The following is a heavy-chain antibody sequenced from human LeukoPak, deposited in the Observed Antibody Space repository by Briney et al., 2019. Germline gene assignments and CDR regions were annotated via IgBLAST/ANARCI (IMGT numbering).Heavy chain of an antibody. J-gene: IGHJ4*02. CDR1: GFTFSSYE. CDR3: TKDIRIAVSGMLDY. Sequence: GGSLRLSCAASGFTFSSYEMNWVRQAPGKGLEWVSGINWSSGTIAYADSVKGRFTISRDNAKNSLYLQMDSLRVEDTALYYCTKDIRIAVSGMLDYWGQGTLVTVSS. D-gene: IGHD6-19*01. CDR2: INWSSGTI. V-gene: IGHV3-9*01.